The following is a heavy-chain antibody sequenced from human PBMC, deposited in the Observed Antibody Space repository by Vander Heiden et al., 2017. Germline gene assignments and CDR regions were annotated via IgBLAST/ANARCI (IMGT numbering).Heavy chain of an antibody. D-gene: IGHD3-9*01. CDR3: AREGDYDILTGYSAAFDY. CDR2: IWYDESNK. Sequence: QVQLVESGGGVVQPGRSLRLSCAASGFTFSSYGMHWVRQAPGKGLEWVAVIWYDESNKYYADSVKGRFTISRDNSKNTLYLQMNSLRAEDTAVYYCAREGDYDILTGYSAAFDYWGQGTLVTVSS. V-gene: IGHV3-33*01. J-gene: IGHJ4*02. CDR1: GFTFSSYG.